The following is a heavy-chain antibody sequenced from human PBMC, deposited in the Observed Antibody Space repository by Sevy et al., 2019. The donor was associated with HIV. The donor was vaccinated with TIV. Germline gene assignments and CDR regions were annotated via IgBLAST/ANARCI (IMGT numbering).Heavy chain of an antibody. Sequence: ASVKVSCKASGYTFTGYYMHWVRQAPGQGLEWMGWINPNSGGTNYAQKFQGRVTMTRDTSISTAYMELSRLRSDDTAVYYCARADTAMAYYYYCGMDVWGQGTTVTVSS. D-gene: IGHD5-18*01. J-gene: IGHJ6*02. CDR3: ARADTAMAYYYYCGMDV. CDR2: INPNSGGT. V-gene: IGHV1-2*02. CDR1: GYTFTGYY.